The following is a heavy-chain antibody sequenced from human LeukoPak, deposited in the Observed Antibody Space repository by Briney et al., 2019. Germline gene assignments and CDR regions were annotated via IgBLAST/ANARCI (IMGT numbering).Heavy chain of an antibody. Sequence: PEGSLRLSCAASGFTFRDDWMNWIRQAPGRGLVWVSRINNDGSETTYADFVRGRFTISRDNARNAVYLQMNSLRAEDTAVYYCVREGAAIGNYWGQGTLVTVSS. CDR1: GFTFRDDW. D-gene: IGHD6-13*01. CDR3: VREGAAIGNY. V-gene: IGHV3-74*01. CDR2: INNDGSET. J-gene: IGHJ4*02.